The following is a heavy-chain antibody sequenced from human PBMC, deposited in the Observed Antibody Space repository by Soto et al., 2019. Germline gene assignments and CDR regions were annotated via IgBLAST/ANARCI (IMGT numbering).Heavy chain of an antibody. CDR3: ARDSKSKAPDSDWYFDL. CDR2: IWYDGSNK. V-gene: IGHV3-33*01. J-gene: IGHJ2*01. D-gene: IGHD2-2*01. CDR1: GFTFSSYG. Sequence: GGSLRLSCAASGFTFSSYGMHWVRQAPGKGLEWVAVIWYDGSNKYYADSVKGRFTISRDNSKNTLYLQMNSLRDENTAVYYCARDSKSKAPDSDWYFDLWGRGTLVTVSS.